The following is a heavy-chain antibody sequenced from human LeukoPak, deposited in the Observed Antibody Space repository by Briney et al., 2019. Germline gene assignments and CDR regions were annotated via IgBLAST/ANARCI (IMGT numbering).Heavy chain of an antibody. V-gene: IGHV5-51*01. Sequence: GESLKISCKGSGYSFTSYWIGWVRQMPGKGLEWTGIIYPGDSDTRYSPSFQGQVTISADKSISTAYLQWSSLKASDTAMYYCARASSMAARLLDYWGQGTLVTVSS. CDR2: IYPGDSDT. J-gene: IGHJ4*02. CDR3: ARASSMAARLLDY. D-gene: IGHD6-6*01. CDR1: GYSFTSYW.